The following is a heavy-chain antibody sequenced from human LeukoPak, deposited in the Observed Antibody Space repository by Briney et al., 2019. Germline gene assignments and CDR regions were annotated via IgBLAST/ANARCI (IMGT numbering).Heavy chain of an antibody. CDR3: ATSKSSCANGVCYTDK. V-gene: IGHV4-39*07. CDR1: GGSISSGSYY. J-gene: IGHJ4*02. CDR2: LYYSGTI. D-gene: IGHD2-8*01. Sequence: SETLSLTCTVSGGSISSGSYYWGWIRQPPGKGLEWIGSLYYSGTIYRKPSLKSRVTFSLDTSKNQFSLRLTSVTAADTAVYYCATSKSSCANGVCYTDKWGQGTLVTVSS.